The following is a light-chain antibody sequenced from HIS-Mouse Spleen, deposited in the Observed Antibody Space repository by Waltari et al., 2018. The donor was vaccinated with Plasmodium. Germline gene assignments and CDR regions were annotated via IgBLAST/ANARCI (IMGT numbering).Light chain of an antibody. CDR1: RSDVGGYHY. CDR3: CSYAGSYTYV. Sequence: QSALTQPRSVSGSPGQSVTISCTCTRSDVGGYHYVSLYQPHPGKAPKLMIYDVSKRPSGVPERFSGSKSGNTASLTISGLQAEDEADYYCCSYAGSYTYVFGTGTKVTVL. V-gene: IGLV2-11*01. CDR2: DVS. J-gene: IGLJ1*01.